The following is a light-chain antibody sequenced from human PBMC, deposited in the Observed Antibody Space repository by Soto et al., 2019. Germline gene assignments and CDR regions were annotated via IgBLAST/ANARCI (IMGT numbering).Light chain of an antibody. CDR3: QQSDTFPYT. CDR1: QDIDRW. J-gene: IGKJ2*01. V-gene: IGKV1-12*01. Sequence: DIQMTQSPSAVSASVGDRVSISCRASQDIDRWLAWYQQKPGKAPKLLISAASTLDSGDPSRFSGSGSGTDITLTFASLQFEDFATYHCQQSDTFPYTLGQGTTREIK. CDR2: AAS.